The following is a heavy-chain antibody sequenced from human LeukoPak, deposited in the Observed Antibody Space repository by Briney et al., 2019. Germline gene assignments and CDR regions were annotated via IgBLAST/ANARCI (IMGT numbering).Heavy chain of an antibody. CDR3: AKDRDSSSWIGLLYYYYGMDV. Sequence: GGSLRLSCAASGFTVSSNYMSWVRQAPGKGLEWVSVIYSSGSTYYADSVKGRFTISRDNSKNTLYLQMNSLRAEDTAVYYCAKDRDSSSWIGLLYYYYGMDVWGQGTTVTVSS. J-gene: IGHJ6*02. CDR1: GFTVSSNY. D-gene: IGHD6-13*01. V-gene: IGHV3-53*01. CDR2: IYSSGST.